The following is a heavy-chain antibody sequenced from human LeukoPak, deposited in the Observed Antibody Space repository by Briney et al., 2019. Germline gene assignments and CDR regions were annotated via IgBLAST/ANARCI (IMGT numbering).Heavy chain of an antibody. J-gene: IGHJ3*02. D-gene: IGHD5-24*01. CDR2: IGGTGGDT. Sequence: GGSLRLSCAASRFTFSDFAMSWVRQAPGKGLEWVSTIGGTGGDTYYADSVKGRFTISRDNSKNTLYLQMNSLRAEDTAVYYCAKDEIPRNTLYDALDIWGQGTKLTVSS. CDR1: RFTFSDFA. V-gene: IGHV3-23*01. CDR3: AKDEIPRNTLYDALDI.